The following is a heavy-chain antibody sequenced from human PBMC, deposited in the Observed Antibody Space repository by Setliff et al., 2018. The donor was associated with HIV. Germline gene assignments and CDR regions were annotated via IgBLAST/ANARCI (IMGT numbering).Heavy chain of an antibody. CDR3: ARAGAVMTAHFDF. V-gene: IGHV1-18*01. CDR1: GYSFTTFG. J-gene: IGHJ4*02. Sequence: ASVKVSCKASGYSFTTFGITWVRQAPGQGLEWMGWIGGYNDNTNYAQKYQGRVTLTTDTSTNTAYMELRRLISDDTAVYYCARAGAVMTAHFDFWGQGALVTVSS. D-gene: IGHD2-21*02. CDR2: IGGYNDNT.